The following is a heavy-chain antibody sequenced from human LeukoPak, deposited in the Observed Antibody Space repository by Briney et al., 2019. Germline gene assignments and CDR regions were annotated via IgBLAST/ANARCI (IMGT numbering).Heavy chain of an antibody. Sequence: ASVKVSCKASGYTFTGYYIHWVRQAPGQGLEWMGWINPNGGGTNYAQNFQGRVTLTRDTTISTVYMELSRLRFDDTAVYYCARVTGYYYESIGYYHHAFDIWGQGTMVTVSS. CDR3: ARVTGYYYESIGYYHHAFDI. J-gene: IGHJ3*02. D-gene: IGHD3-22*01. CDR1: GYTFTGYY. V-gene: IGHV1-2*02. CDR2: INPNGGGT.